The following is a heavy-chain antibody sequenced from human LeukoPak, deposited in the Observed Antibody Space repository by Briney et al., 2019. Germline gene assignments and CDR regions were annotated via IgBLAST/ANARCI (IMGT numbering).Heavy chain of an antibody. CDR2: ISSSGSTM. J-gene: IGHJ6*04. CDR1: GFIFSDYY. Sequence: GGSLRLSCAASGFIFSDYYMSWIRQAPGKGLEWVSYISSSGSTMYYTDSVKGRFTISRDNAKDSLYLQMNSLRAEDTAVYYCAELGITMIGGVWGKGTTVTISS. V-gene: IGHV3-11*04. D-gene: IGHD3-10*02. CDR3: AELGITMIGGV.